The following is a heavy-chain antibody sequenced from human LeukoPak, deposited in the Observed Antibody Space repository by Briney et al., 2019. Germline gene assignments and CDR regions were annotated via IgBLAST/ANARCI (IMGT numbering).Heavy chain of an antibody. CDR3: ITAAENDFDY. CDR1: GYTFTNFY. V-gene: IGHV1-2*02. J-gene: IGHJ4*02. D-gene: IGHD6-13*01. Sequence: ASLKVSCTASGYTFTNFYLHWVRQAPGQGLEWMGWINPNSGGTNYAQRFQGRVTVTRDTSISTAFMELSRLKSDDTAVYYCITAAENDFDYWGQGTLVTVSS. CDR2: INPNSGGT.